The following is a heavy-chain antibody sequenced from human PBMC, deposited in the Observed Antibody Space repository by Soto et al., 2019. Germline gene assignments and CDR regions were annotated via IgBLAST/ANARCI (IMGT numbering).Heavy chain of an antibody. J-gene: IGHJ5*02. CDR1: GGTFSSYA. D-gene: IGHD6-13*01. V-gene: IGHV1-69*13. CDR3: ARDLSIAEAGTPSSWFDP. Sequence: ASVKVSCKASGGTFSSYAISWVRQAPGQGLEWMGGIIPIFGTANYAQKFQGRVTITADESTSTAYMELSSLRSEDTAVYYCARDLSIAEAGTPSSWFDPWGQGTLVTVSS. CDR2: IIPIFGTA.